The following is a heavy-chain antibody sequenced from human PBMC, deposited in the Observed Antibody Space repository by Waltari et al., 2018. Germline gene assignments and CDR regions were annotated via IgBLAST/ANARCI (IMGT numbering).Heavy chain of an antibody. CDR1: GFTFGNYW. Sequence: EVQLVDSGGGLVQPGGYLRLHFEASGFTFGNYWMTWHRQAPGKGLEWVASINQNGSETYYMGSAKGRLTTSRDNAKNTLHLQMNSLYYCAKGEVLYPTWGQGTLVIVSS. V-gene: IGHV3-7*01. CDR3: PT. J-gene: IGHJ4*02. CDR2: INQNGSET. D-gene: IGHD2-8*02.